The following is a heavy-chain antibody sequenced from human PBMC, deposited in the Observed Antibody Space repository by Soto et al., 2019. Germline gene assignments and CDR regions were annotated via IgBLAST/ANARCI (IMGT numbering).Heavy chain of an antibody. Sequence: QVQLVESGGGVVQPGRSLRLSCAASGFTFSSYAMHWVRQAPGKGLEWVAVISYDGSNKYYADSVKGRFTISRDNSKNTLDLQMNSLRVEDTAVYYCARDRKFMAYYYYGMDVWGQGTTVTVSS. CDR3: ARDRKFMAYYYYGMDV. D-gene: IGHD3-10*01. V-gene: IGHV3-30-3*01. CDR2: ISYDGSNK. CDR1: GFTFSSYA. J-gene: IGHJ6*02.